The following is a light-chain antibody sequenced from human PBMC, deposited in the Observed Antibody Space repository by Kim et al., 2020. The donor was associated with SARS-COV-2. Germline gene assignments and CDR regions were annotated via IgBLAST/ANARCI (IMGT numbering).Light chain of an antibody. CDR3: QQYNSYSRYT. CDR2: DAS. Sequence: ASVGDRVTITCRASQSISSWLAWYQQKPGKAPNLLIYDASSLESGVPSRFSGSGSGTEFTLTISSLQPDDFATYYCQQYNSYSRYTFGQGTKLEI. V-gene: IGKV1-5*01. J-gene: IGKJ2*01. CDR1: QSISSW.